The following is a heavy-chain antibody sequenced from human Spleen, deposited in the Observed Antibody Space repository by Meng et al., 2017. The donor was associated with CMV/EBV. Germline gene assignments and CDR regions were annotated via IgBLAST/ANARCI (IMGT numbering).Heavy chain of an antibody. Sequence: RASGYTFSDYLIHWVRQAPGQGLEWMGWISPNNGVTKYAEKFQGRVTLTRDTSINTAYMELGGLRFDDTAVYYCARDAGFSNWFDPWGQGTLVTVSS. V-gene: IGHV1-2*02. CDR2: ISPNNGVT. CDR1: GYTFSDYL. CDR3: ARDAGFSNWFDP. J-gene: IGHJ5*02.